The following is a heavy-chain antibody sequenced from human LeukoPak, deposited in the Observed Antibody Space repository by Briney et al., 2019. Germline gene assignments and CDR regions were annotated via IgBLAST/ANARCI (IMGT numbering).Heavy chain of an antibody. J-gene: IGHJ4*02. Sequence: SVKVSCKASGGTFSSYAISWVRQAPGQGLEWMGGIIPIFGTANYAQKFQGRVTITADESTSTAYMELSSLRPEDTAVYYCARLPFRYCSSTSCYVADYWGQGTLVTVSS. CDR2: IIPIFGTA. V-gene: IGHV1-69*01. CDR3: ARLPFRYCSSTSCYVADY. D-gene: IGHD2-2*01. CDR1: GGTFSSYA.